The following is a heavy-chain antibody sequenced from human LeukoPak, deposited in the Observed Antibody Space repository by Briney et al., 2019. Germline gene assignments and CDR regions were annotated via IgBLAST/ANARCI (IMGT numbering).Heavy chain of an antibody. D-gene: IGHD4-17*01. V-gene: IGHV3-7*01. J-gene: IGHJ3*01. CDR1: GFTFSRFW. Sequence: GGSLRLSCAASGFTFSRFWMSWVRQAPGKGLEWVASIKQDGSEKYSVDSVKGRFTISRDNAKNSLYLQMNSLRAEDTAVYYCASFLADYGDYSDAFDVWGQGTMVTVSS. CDR3: ASFLADYGDYSDAFDV. CDR2: IKQDGSEK.